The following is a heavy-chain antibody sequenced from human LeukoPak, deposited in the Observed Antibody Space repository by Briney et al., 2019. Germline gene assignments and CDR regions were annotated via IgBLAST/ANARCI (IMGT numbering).Heavy chain of an antibody. J-gene: IGHJ4*02. V-gene: IGHV1-2*02. Sequence: ASVKVSCKASGYTFTGYYIHWVRQAPGQGLEWMGWITPNSGGTNYAQKFQGRVTMTRDTSISTAYMELSRLRPNDTAVYYCARTNIAVAAHSRYWGQGTLVTVSS. CDR1: GYTFTGYY. D-gene: IGHD6-19*01. CDR2: ITPNSGGT. CDR3: ARTNIAVAAHSRY.